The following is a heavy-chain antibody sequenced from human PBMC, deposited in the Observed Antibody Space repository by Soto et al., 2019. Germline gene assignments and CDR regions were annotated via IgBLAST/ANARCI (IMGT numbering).Heavy chain of an antibody. CDR3: ARFSRGTWSGFAAD. CDR1: GGTLTFSS. Sequence: QVQLVQSGAEVKRPGSSVKVSCKASGGTLTFSSLSWVRQAPGQGLEWMGGIIPDSASPNYAQKFQGRVTISADESARTAHMELRSLRSDDTAVYYGARFSRGTWSGFAADWGQGTRVTVSS. CDR2: IIPDSASP. J-gene: IGHJ4*02. V-gene: IGHV1-69*12. D-gene: IGHD3-3*01.